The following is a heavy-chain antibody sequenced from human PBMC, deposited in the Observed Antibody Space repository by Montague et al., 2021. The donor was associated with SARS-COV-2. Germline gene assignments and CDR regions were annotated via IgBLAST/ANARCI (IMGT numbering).Heavy chain of an antibody. Sequence: SETLSLTCAVSGGSISRYYWSWIRQPPGGGLEWIGRVYPSGSASYNSSLNSRVTISVYTSRSQFSLKLTSVTAADTAVYYCVRARGSYYMYWFDSWGQGTLVTVSS. CDR1: GGSISRYY. CDR3: VRARGSYYMYWFDS. J-gene: IGHJ5*01. V-gene: IGHV4-4*07. CDR2: VYPSGSA. D-gene: IGHD3-10*01.